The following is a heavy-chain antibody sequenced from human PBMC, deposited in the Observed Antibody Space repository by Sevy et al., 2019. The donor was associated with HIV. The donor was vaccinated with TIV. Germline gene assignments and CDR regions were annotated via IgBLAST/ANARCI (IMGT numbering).Heavy chain of an antibody. J-gene: IGHJ4*02. CDR3: AITYYYDSSGSYSLDY. CDR2: IYYSGST. V-gene: IGHV4-39*01. D-gene: IGHD3-22*01. CDR1: GGSISNSSYY. Sequence: SETLSLTCTVSGGSISNSSYYWGWIRQPPGKGLEWIGSIYYSGSTYYNPSLKSRVTISVDTSKNQFSLKLSSVTAADTAVYYCAITYYYDSSGSYSLDYWGQGTLVTVSS.